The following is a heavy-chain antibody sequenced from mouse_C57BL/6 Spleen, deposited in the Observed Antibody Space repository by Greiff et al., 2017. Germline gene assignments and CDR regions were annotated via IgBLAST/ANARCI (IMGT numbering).Heavy chain of an antibody. CDR3: AMSNLWYFDV. J-gene: IGHJ1*03. V-gene: IGHV1-61*01. CDR2: IYPSDSET. CDR1: GYTFTSYW. D-gene: IGHD2-5*01. Sequence: QVQLQQPGAELVRPGSSVKLSCKASGYTFTSYWMDWVKQRPGQGLEWIGNIYPSDSETHYNQKFKGKATLTVDKSSSTAYMQLSSLTSEDSAVYYCAMSNLWYFDVWGTGTTVTVSS.